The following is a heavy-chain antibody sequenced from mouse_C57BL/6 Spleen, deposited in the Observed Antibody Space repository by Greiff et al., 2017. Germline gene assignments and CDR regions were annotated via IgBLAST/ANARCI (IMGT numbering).Heavy chain of an antibody. V-gene: IGHV1-4*01. D-gene: IGHD2-4*01. Sequence: QVQLQQSGAELARPGASVKMSCKASGYTFTSYTMHWVKQRPGQGQEWIGYINPSSGYTKYNQKFKDKATLTADKSSSTAYMQLSSLTSEDSAVYYCARWFYYDYFDYWGQGTTLTVSS. CDR2: INPSSGYT. CDR3: ARWFYYDYFDY. CDR1: GYTFTSYT. J-gene: IGHJ2*01.